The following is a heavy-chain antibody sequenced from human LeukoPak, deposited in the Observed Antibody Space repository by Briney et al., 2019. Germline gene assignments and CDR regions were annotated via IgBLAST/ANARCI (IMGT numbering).Heavy chain of an antibody. D-gene: IGHD6-13*01. CDR1: GGSFSGYY. Sequence: PSETLSLTCAVYGGSFSGYYWSWIRQPPGKGLEWIGEINHSGSTNYNPSLKSRVTISVDTSKNQFSLKLSSVTAADTAVYYCARESAPYSKFDYWGQGTLVTVSS. V-gene: IGHV4-34*01. J-gene: IGHJ4*02. CDR3: ARESAPYSKFDY. CDR2: INHSGST.